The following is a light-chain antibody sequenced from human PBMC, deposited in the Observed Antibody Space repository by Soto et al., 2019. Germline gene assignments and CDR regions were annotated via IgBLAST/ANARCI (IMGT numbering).Light chain of an antibody. J-gene: IGKJ1*01. CDR1: QSVSST. CDR3: PLYHDWPRP. V-gene: IGKV3-15*01. Sequence: MSKAPTTVSLGEGVGVSVCCRASQSVSSTLAWYQQTPGQAPRLLIYGASTRATGIPVRFSGSVSGTELTLTILRLQSEDFAVYYCPLYHDWPRPFGEGTKVDIK. CDR2: GAS.